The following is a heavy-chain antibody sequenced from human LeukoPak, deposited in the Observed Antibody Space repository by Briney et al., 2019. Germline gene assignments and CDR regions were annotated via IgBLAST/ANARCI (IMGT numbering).Heavy chain of an antibody. CDR3: AKCILYTVTAIHG. Sequence: ASVKVSCKASGYTFTSYDINWVRQATGQGLEWMGWMNPNSGNTGYAQKFQGRVTITRNTSISTAYMELSSLRAEDTAVYYCAKCILYTVTAIHGWGQGTLVTVSS. V-gene: IGHV1-8*03. CDR1: GYTFTSYD. CDR2: MNPNSGNT. D-gene: IGHD2-21*02. J-gene: IGHJ4*02.